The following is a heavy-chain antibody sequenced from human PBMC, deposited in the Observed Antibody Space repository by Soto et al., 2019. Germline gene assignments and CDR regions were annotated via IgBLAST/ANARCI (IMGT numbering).Heavy chain of an antibody. CDR1: GGSISSGDYY. D-gene: IGHD3-3*01. CDR3: ARAQTDFWGGYYNYGMDV. Sequence: SETLSLTCTVSGGSISSGDYYWSWIRQPPGKGLEWTGYIYYSGSTYYNPSLKSRVTISVDTSKNQFSLKLSSVTAADTAVYYCARAQTDFWGGYYNYGMDVWGQGTTVTVSS. J-gene: IGHJ6*02. CDR2: IYYSGST. V-gene: IGHV4-30-4*01.